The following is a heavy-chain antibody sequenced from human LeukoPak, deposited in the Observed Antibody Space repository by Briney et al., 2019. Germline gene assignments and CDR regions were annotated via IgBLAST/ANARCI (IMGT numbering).Heavy chain of an antibody. D-gene: IGHD2-2*01. J-gene: IGHJ6*03. Sequence: GGSLRLSCAASGFTFSSYEMNWVRQAPGKGLEWVSYISSSGSTIYYADSVKGRFTISRDNAKNSLYLQMNSLRAEDTAVYYCARRTGYQLQTYYYYYMDVWGKGTTVTISS. CDR1: GFTFSSYE. CDR2: ISSSGSTI. V-gene: IGHV3-48*03. CDR3: ARRTGYQLQTYYYYYMDV.